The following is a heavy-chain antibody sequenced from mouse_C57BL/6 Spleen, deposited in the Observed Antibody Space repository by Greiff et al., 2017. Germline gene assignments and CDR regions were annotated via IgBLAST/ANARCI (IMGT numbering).Heavy chain of an antibody. CDR3: TTEGYYSKRAWFAY. V-gene: IGHV14-4*01. Sequence: VQLQQSGAELVRPGASVKLSCTASGFNIKDDYMPWVKQRPEQGLEWIGWLDPENGDTEYASKFQGKAPITADPSSNTAYLQLSSLTSEDTAVYYCTTEGYYSKRAWFAYWGQGTLVTVSA. CDR1: GFNIKDDY. D-gene: IGHD2-5*01. CDR2: LDPENGDT. J-gene: IGHJ3*01.